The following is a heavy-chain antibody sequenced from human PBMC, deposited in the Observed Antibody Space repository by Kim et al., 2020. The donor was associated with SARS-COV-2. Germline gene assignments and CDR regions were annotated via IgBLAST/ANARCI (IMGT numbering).Heavy chain of an antibody. CDR1: GYTFTSSD. V-gene: IGHV1-8*01. D-gene: IGHD2-2*01. CDR3: ARGLGCSSTSCYTYYMDV. Sequence: ASVKVSCKASGYTFTSSDINWVRQATGQGLEWMGWMNPNSGNTGYAQKFQGRVTMTSNTSISTAYMELSSLRSEDTAVYYCARGLGCSSTSCYTYYMDVWGKGTTVTVSS. CDR2: MNPNSGNT. J-gene: IGHJ6*03.